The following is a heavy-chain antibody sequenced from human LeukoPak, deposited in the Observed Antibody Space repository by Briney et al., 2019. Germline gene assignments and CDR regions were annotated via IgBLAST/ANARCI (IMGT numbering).Heavy chain of an antibody. J-gene: IGHJ4*02. D-gene: IGHD3-22*01. Sequence: GESLKISCMGSGYSFPNYWITWVRQMPGKGLEWMGRIDPSDSYTDYSPSFQGHVTISADKSISTAYLQWSSLKASDTAMYYCARLGYDASGYYPTHWGQGTLVTVSS. CDR1: GYSFPNYW. CDR2: IDPSDSYT. V-gene: IGHV5-10-1*01. CDR3: ARLGYDASGYYPTH.